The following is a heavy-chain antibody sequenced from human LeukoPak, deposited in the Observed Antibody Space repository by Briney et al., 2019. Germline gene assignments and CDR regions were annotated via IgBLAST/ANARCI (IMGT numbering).Heavy chain of an antibody. J-gene: IGHJ4*02. V-gene: IGHV3-33*01. CDR3: ARDYTRGGWKSSGWYLDY. Sequence: GGSLRLSCAASGFTFSSYGMHWVRQAPGRGLEWVAVIWYDGSNKYYADSVKGRFTISRDNSKNTLYLQMNSLRAEDTAVYYRARDYTRGGWKSSGWYLDYWGQGTQVTVSS. CDR1: GFTFSSYG. CDR2: IWYDGSNK. D-gene: IGHD6-19*01.